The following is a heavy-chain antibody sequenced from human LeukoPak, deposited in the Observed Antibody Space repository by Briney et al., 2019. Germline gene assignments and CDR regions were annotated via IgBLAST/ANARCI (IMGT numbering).Heavy chain of an antibody. CDR2: IQNRGST. CDR1: GGSISSYY. CDR3: AAGYYDSSGPGNYFDY. V-gene: IGHV4-4*08. J-gene: IGHJ4*02. D-gene: IGHD3-22*01. Sequence: PSETLSLTCTVSGGSISSYYWSWIRQPPGKGLEWIGYIQNRGSTNYNPSLKSRVTLSVDTSKNQFSLKLSSVTAADTAVYYCAAGYYDSSGPGNYFDYWGQGTLVTVSS.